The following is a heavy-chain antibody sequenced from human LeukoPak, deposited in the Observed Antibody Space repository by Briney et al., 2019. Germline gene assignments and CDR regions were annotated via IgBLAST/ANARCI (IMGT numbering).Heavy chain of an antibody. CDR3: ARAEPERYSYGYYYMDV. CDR1: GGTFSSYA. CDR2: IIPIFGTA. Sequence: SVKVSCKASGGTFSSYAISWVRQAPGQGLEWMGGIIPIFGTANYAQKFQGRVTITTDESTSTAYMELSSLRSEDTAVYYCARAEPERYSYGYYYMDVWGKGTTVTVSS. J-gene: IGHJ6*03. V-gene: IGHV1-69*05. D-gene: IGHD5-18*01.